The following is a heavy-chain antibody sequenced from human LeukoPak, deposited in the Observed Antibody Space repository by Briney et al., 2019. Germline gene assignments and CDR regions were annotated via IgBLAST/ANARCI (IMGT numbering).Heavy chain of an antibody. CDR2: INPNSGGT. CDR3: ARVKGGSSSRWFDP. Sequence: EASVKVSCKASGYTFTVYYMHWVRQAPGQGLEWMGWINPNSGGTNYAQKFQGRVTMTRDTSISTAYMELSRLRSDDTAVYYCARVKGGSSSRWFDPWGQGTLVTVSS. CDR1: GYTFTVYY. D-gene: IGHD6-6*01. J-gene: IGHJ5*02. V-gene: IGHV1-2*02.